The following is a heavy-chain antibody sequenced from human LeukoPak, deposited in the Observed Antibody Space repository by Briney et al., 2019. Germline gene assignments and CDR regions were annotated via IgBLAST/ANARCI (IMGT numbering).Heavy chain of an antibody. CDR2: ISSSGGST. D-gene: IGHD3-22*01. CDR1: GFTFSIYA. V-gene: IGHV3-23*01. J-gene: IGHJ4*02. Sequence: GGSLRLSCAASGFTFSIYAMIWVRQAPGKGLEWVSAISSSGGSTYYSDSVKGRFTISRDNSKNTLYLQMNSLRAEDTAVYYCAKNYDSSGYYYYFDYWGQGTLVTVSS. CDR3: AKNYDSSGYYYYFDY.